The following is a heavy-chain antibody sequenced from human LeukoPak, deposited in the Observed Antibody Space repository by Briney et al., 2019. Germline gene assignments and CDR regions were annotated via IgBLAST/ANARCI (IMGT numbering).Heavy chain of an antibody. J-gene: IGHJ4*02. Sequence: GESLKISCKGSGYTFTNYWIGWVRPMPGKGLEWMGIIYPGDSDTRYSPSFQGQVTISADKSISTAFLQWNSLKASDTAMYYCASPDSGRTGWQFDYWGQGTLVTVTS. V-gene: IGHV5-51*01. D-gene: IGHD4/OR15-4a*01. CDR2: IYPGDSDT. CDR3: ASPDSGRTGWQFDY. CDR1: GYTFTNYW.